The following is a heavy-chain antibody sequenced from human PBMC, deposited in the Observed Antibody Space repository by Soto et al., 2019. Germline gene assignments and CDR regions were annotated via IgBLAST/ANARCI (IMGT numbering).Heavy chain of an antibody. CDR1: GFTFSNAW. J-gene: IGHJ4*02. Sequence: GGSLRLSCAASGFTFSNAWMNWVRQAPGKGLEWVGRIKSKTDGGTTDYAAPVKGRFTISRDDSKNTLYLQMNSLKTEDTAVYYCTTLASQLLWFGELSYRDYWGQGTLVTVSS. V-gene: IGHV3-15*07. CDR3: TTLASQLLWFGELSYRDY. D-gene: IGHD3-10*01. CDR2: IKSKTDGGTT.